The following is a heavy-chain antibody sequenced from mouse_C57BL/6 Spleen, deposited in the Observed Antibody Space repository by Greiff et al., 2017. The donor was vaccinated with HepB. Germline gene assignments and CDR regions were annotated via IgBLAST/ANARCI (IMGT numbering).Heavy chain of an antibody. CDR1: GYTFTSYW. J-gene: IGHJ2*01. CDR3: ARSDYYGSSQYYFDY. CDR2: IDPSDSYT. V-gene: IGHV1-50*01. D-gene: IGHD1-1*01. Sequence: QVQLQQPGAELVKPGASVKLSCKASGYTFTSYWMQWVKQRPGQGLEWIGEIDPSDSYTNYNQKFKGKATLTVDTSSSTAYMQLSSLTSEDSAVYDCARSDYYGSSQYYFDYWGQGTTLTVSS.